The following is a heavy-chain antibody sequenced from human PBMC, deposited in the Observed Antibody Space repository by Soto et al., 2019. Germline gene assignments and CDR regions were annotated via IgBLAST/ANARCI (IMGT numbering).Heavy chain of an antibody. J-gene: IGHJ4*02. CDR2: IYTSGST. Sequence: XGTLSLPFTVSGGSISSYYWSGIRQPAGKGLEWIGRIYTSGSTNYNPSLKSRVTMSVDTSKNQFSLKLSSVTAADTAVYYCARAATWIHDAFDYWGQGTLVTVSS. V-gene: IGHV4-4*07. CDR3: ARAATWIHDAFDY. CDR1: GGSISSYY. D-gene: IGHD5-18*01.